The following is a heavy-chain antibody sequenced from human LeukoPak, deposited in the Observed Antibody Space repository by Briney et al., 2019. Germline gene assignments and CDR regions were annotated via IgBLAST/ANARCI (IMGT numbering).Heavy chain of an antibody. CDR3: AREGDWEANFDS. Sequence: KSSETLSLTCTVSGGSISGGNDYWDWIRQPPGKGPEWIGNIHSSGNTYHNPSLKSRVTISLDTSKNQFSLKLTSVTAADTAVYYCAREGDWEANFDSWGQGTLVTVSS. D-gene: IGHD3/OR15-3a*01. J-gene: IGHJ4*02. V-gene: IGHV4-39*07. CDR1: GGSISGGNDY. CDR2: IHSSGNT.